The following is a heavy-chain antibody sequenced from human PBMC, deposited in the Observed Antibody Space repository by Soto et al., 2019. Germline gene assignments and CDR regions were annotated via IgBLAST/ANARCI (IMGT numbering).Heavy chain of an antibody. V-gene: IGHV1-46*03. CDR2: INPSGGST. CDR3: ARAPRYSSGNDAFDI. J-gene: IGHJ3*02. Sequence: ASAKVSCKASGYTFTSYYMHWVRQSPGQGLEWMGIINPSGGSTSYAQKFQGRVTMTRDASTSTVYMELSSLRSEDTAVYYCARAPRYSSGNDAFDIWGQGTMVTVSS. D-gene: IGHD6-19*01. CDR1: GYTFTSYY.